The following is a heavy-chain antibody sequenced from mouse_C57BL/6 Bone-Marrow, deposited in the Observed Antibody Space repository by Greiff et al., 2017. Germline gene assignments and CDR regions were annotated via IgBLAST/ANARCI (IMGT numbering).Heavy chain of an antibody. CDR1: GFSLTSYD. CDR3: ARSLLLWYFDV. J-gene: IGHJ1*03. Sequence: VKLQESGPGLVAPSQSLSITCTVSGFSLTSYDISWVRQTPGKGLEWLGVIWTGGGTNYNSALKFRLSISKDNSKSQVVLKMNSLQNYDTARYYCARSLLLWYFDVWGTGTTVTVSS. D-gene: IGHD1-1*01. CDR2: IWTGGGT. V-gene: IGHV2-9-1*01.